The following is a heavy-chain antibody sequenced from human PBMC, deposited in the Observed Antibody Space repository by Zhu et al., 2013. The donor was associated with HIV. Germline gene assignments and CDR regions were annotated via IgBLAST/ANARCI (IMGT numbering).Heavy chain of an antibody. V-gene: IGHV1-2*02. D-gene: IGHD3-22*01. CDR3: ARAQRGYYDSSGSDLDAFEI. Sequence: QVHLVQSGAEVKKPGASVKVSCKASGYTFTGHYMHWVRQAPGQGLEWMAWINPNSGGTKYAQKFQGRVTMTRDTSISTAYMELSRLRSDDTAVYYCARAQRGYYDSSGSDLDAFEIWAKGQWSPSLQ. CDR1: GYTFTGHY. CDR2: INPNSGGT. J-gene: IGHJ3*02.